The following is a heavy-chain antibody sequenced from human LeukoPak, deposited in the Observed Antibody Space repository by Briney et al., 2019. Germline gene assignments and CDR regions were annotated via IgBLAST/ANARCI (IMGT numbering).Heavy chain of an antibody. CDR2: INHSGST. V-gene: IGHV4-34*01. Sequence: SETLSLTCAVYGGSFSGYYWTWIRQPPGKGLEWIGEINHSGSTNYNPSLNSRVTISADRSKNQFSLKLNSVTAADPAVYYCAGGDGSGIYYPPLDPWGKGTRVTVSS. D-gene: IGHD3-10*01. J-gene: IGHJ5*02. CDR3: AGGDGSGIYYPPLDP. CDR1: GGSFSGYY.